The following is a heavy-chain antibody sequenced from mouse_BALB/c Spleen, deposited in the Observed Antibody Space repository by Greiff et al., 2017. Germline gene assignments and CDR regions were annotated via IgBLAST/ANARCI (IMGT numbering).Heavy chain of an antibody. CDR3: ARAASSTATGWYFDV. Sequence: EVKLMESGGGLVKPGGSLKLSCAASGFTFSSYAMSWVRQSPEKRLEWVAEISSGGSYTYYPDTVTGRFTISRDNAKNTLYLEMSSLRSEDTAMYYCARAASSTATGWYFDVWGAGTTVTVSS. D-gene: IGHD1-2*01. V-gene: IGHV5-9-4*01. J-gene: IGHJ1*01. CDR1: GFTFSSYA. CDR2: ISSGGSYT.